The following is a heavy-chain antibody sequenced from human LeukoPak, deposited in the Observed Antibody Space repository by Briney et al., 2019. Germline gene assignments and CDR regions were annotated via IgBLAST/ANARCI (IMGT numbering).Heavy chain of an antibody. Sequence: PGGSLRLSCAASGFTFSSYSMNWVRQAPGKGLEWVSSISSSSSYIYYADSVKGRFTTSRDNAKNSLYLQMNSLRAEDTAVYYCASLPTYYDFWRGLEGDNYWGQGTLVTVSS. D-gene: IGHD3-3*01. V-gene: IGHV3-21*01. J-gene: IGHJ4*02. CDR2: ISSSSSYI. CDR3: ASLPTYYDFWRGLEGDNY. CDR1: GFTFSSYS.